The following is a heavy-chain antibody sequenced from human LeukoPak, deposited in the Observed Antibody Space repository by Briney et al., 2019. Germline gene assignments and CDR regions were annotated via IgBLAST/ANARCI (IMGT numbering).Heavy chain of an antibody. CDR1: GGSISRYY. CDR2: IDDSGTT. CDR3: ARRDGRSAYGHYFDY. J-gene: IGHJ4*02. Sequence: SETLSLTCTVSGGSISRYYWSWIRQSPGKGLEWIGYIDDSGTTNYNPSLRGRLSMSVDTSKNQFSLKLSSVTAADTAVYYCARRDGRSAYGHYFDYWGQGALVTVSS. V-gene: IGHV4-59*08. D-gene: IGHD3-16*01.